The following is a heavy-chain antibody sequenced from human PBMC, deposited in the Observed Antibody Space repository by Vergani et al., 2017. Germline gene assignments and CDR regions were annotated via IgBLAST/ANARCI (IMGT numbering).Heavy chain of an antibody. V-gene: IGHV3-30*01. CDR3: ARIVGATNDAFDI. CDR2: ISYDGSNK. J-gene: IGHJ3*02. D-gene: IGHD1-26*01. Sequence: VQLVESGGGVVRPGGSLRLSCAASGFTFSSYAMHWVRQAPGKGLEWVAVISYDGSNKYYAESVKGRFTISRDNSKNTLYLQMNSLRAEDTAVYYCARIVGATNDAFDIWGQGTMVTVSS. CDR1: GFTFSSYA.